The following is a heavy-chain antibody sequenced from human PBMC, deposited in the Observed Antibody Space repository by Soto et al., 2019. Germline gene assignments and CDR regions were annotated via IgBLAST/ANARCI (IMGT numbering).Heavy chain of an antibody. D-gene: IGHD3-22*01. CDR1: GDSISTFY. J-gene: IGHJ4*02. CDR3: ARGRTVRNYADDSSDYFYFFDY. V-gene: IGHV4-59*01. CDR2: VYYTGST. Sequence: LSLTRTVSGDSISTFYWGWMRQSPGKELEWIGYVYYTGSTNYNPSLKSRVTISVDRSKNQFSLKLTSANAADTAVYYCARGRTVRNYADDSSDYFYFFDYWGQGTQVTVSS.